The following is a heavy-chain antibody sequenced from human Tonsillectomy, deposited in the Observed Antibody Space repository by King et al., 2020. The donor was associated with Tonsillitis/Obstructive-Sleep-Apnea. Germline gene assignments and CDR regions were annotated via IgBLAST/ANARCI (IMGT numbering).Heavy chain of an antibody. CDR2: INHSGST. J-gene: IGHJ6*03. Sequence: VQLQQWGAGLLKPSETLSLTCAVYGGSFSGYYWSWIRQPPGQGLEWIGEINHSGSTNYNPSLKSRVTISVDTSKNQFSLKLSSVTAADTAVYYGARGFSRTSYYYYYMDVWGKGSTVTVSS. V-gene: IGHV4-34*01. D-gene: IGHD1-14*01. CDR3: ARGFSRTSYYYYYMDV. CDR1: GGSFSGYY.